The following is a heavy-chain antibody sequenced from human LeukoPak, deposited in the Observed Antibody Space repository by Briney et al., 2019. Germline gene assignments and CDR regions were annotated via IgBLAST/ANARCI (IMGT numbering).Heavy chain of an antibody. CDR2: INSDGSST. Sequence: GGSLRLSCAASGFTFSSYWMHWVRQAPGKGLVWVSRINSDGSSTSYADSVKGRFSISGDNAKNTLYLQMNSLRAEDTAVYYCARGVRGSSSGFNWGQGTLVTVSS. V-gene: IGHV3-74*01. CDR3: ARGVRGSSSGFN. J-gene: IGHJ4*02. D-gene: IGHD6-6*01. CDR1: GFTFSSYW.